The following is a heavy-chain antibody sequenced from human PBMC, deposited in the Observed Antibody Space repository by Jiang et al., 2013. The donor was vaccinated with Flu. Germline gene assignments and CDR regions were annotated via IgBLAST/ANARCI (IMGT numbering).Heavy chain of an antibody. J-gene: IGHJ3*02. CDR2: IYPGDSDT. D-gene: IGHD5-12*01. V-gene: IGHV5-51*03. CDR3: ARSWNIVATIVAFDI. CDR1: GYSFTSYW. Sequence: GAEVKKPGESLKISCKGSGYSFTSYWIGWVRQMPGKGLEWMGIIYPGDSDTRYSPSFQGQVTISADKSISTAYLQWSSLKASDTAMYYCARSWNIVATIVAFDIWGQGTMVTVSS.